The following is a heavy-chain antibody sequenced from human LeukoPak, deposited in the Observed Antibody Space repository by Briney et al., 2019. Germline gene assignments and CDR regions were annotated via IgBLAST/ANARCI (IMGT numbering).Heavy chain of an antibody. Sequence: GGSLRLSCAASGFTFTNAWMHWVRQAPGKGLEWVGRIKSKTDGGTTDYAAPVEGRFTISRDDSKNTLYLQMNSLRAEDTAVYYCARDTAPLWFGEFLSNHFDYWGQGTLVTVSS. D-gene: IGHD3-10*01. CDR1: GFTFTNAW. CDR2: IKSKTDGGTT. V-gene: IGHV3-15*07. J-gene: IGHJ4*02. CDR3: ARDTAPLWFGEFLSNHFDY.